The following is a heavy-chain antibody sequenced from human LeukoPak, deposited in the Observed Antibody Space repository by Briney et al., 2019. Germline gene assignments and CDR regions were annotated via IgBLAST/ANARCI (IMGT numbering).Heavy chain of an antibody. V-gene: IGHV3-30*18. CDR3: AKGTHYYDSSGYWGAFDI. CDR1: GLAFSSYG. D-gene: IGHD3-22*01. CDR2: ISYDGGNK. J-gene: IGHJ3*02. Sequence: GTSLRLSCAASGLAFSSYGMHWARQAPGKGLEWVVVISYDGGNKYYADSVKGRFAISRDNSKNTLYLQMNSLRAEDTAVYYCAKGTHYYDSSGYWGAFDIWGQGTMVTVSS.